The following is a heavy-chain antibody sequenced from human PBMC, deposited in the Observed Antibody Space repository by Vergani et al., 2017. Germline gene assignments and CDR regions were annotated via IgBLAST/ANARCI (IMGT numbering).Heavy chain of an antibody. D-gene: IGHD6-19*01. V-gene: IGHV3-66*01. CDR2: IYSGGST. CDR1: GFTVSSNY. Sequence: EVQLVESGGGLVQPGGSLRLSCAASGFTVSSNYMSWVRQAPGKGLEWVSVIYSGGSTYYADSVEGRFTIYRDNSKNTLYLQMNSLRAEDTAVYYCARAPGIAVAGRWFDPWGQGTLVTVSS. CDR3: ARAPGIAVAGRWFDP. J-gene: IGHJ5*02.